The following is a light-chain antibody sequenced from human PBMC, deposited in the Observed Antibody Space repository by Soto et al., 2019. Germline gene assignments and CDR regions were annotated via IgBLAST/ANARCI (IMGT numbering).Light chain of an antibody. J-gene: IGLJ3*02. CDR2: EVT. V-gene: IGLV2-8*01. Sequence: QSALTQPPSASGSPGQSVTIYCTGTSSDIGDYNYVSWYQQHPGKAPKLMMYEVTKRPSGVPDRFSGSKSGNTASLSVSGLQAEDEADYYCSSYAGNNYWVFGGGTKLTVL. CDR3: SSYAGNNYWV. CDR1: SSDIGDYNY.